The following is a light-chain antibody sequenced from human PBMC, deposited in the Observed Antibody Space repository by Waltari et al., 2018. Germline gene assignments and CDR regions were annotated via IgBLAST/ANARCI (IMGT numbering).Light chain of an antibody. Sequence: EIVMTQSPATLSVSPGERVTLSCRASQSISSYLAWYQQKPGQAPRLLIHDASTRDTSSPAMFGGSGSGTEFTLTISSLQSEDFAVYYCQQYDKWPLTFGGGTEVEIK. V-gene: IGKV3-15*01. J-gene: IGKJ4*01. CDR2: DAS. CDR1: QSISSY. CDR3: QQYDKWPLT.